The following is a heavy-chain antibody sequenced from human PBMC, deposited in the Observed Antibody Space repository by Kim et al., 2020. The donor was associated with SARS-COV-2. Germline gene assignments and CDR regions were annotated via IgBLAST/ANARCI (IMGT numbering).Heavy chain of an antibody. CDR2: INHSGST. CDR1: GGSFSGYY. J-gene: IGHJ5*02. V-gene: IGHV4-34*01. CDR3: ARPLQFYGSGSYSQVDRWFDP. D-gene: IGHD3-10*01. Sequence: SETLSLTCAVYGGSFSGYYWSWIRQPPGKGLEWIGEINHSGSTNYNPSLKSRVTISVDTSKNQFSLKLSSVTAADTAVYYCARPLQFYGSGSYSQVDRWFDPWGQGTLVTVSS.